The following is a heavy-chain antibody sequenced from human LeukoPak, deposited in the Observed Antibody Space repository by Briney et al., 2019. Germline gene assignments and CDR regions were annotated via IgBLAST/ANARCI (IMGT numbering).Heavy chain of an antibody. V-gene: IGHV3-30-3*01. CDR3: ARGLEDYLVLLDY. D-gene: IGHD3-16*01. CDR1: GFTFSSYA. J-gene: IGHJ4*02. Sequence: GRSLRLSCAASGFTFSSYAMHWVRQAPGKGLEWVAVISYDGSNKYYADSVKGRFTISRDNSKNTLYLQMNSLRAEDTAVYYCARGLEDYLVLLDYWGQGTLVTVSS. CDR2: ISYDGSNK.